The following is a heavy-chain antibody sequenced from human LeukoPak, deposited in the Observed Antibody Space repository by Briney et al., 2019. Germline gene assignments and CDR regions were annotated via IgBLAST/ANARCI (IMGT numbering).Heavy chain of an antibody. CDR3: TEGLTADYFGSERLFEY. D-gene: IGHD3-10*01. Sequence: GGSLRLSCAASGFTFSSDAMHWVRQAPGKGLEWVAVISYDGSDKYYADSVKGRFTISRDNSKDTQYLQMNRLRHMNTLVSYCTEGLTADYFGSERLFEYWGQGTLVTVSS. J-gene: IGHJ4*02. V-gene: IGHV3-30*18. CDR1: GFTFSSDA. CDR2: ISYDGSDK.